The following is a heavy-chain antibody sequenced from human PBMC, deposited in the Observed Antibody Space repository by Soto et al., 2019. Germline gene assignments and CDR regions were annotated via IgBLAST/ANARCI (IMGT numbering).Heavy chain of an antibody. D-gene: IGHD3-10*01. CDR3: ARDLMVRGVRDY. CDR2: IYYSGST. V-gene: IGHV4-31*03. J-gene: IGHJ4*02. CDR1: GGSISSGGYY. Sequence: PSETLSLTCTVSGGSISSGGYYWSWIRQHPGKGLEWIGYIYYSGSTYYNPSLKSRVTISVDTSKNQFSLKLSSVTAADTAVYYCARDLMVRGVRDYWGQGTLVTVSS.